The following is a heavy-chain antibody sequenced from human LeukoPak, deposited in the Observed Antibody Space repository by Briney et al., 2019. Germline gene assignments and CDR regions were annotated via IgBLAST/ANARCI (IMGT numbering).Heavy chain of an antibody. CDR1: GFTFSSYA. CDR3: AKQVQRYYYDSSGWFDP. V-gene: IGHV3-23*01. CDR2: ISGSGGST. D-gene: IGHD3-22*01. J-gene: IGHJ5*02. Sequence: GGSLGLSCAASGFTFSSYAMSWVRQAPGKGLEWVSAISGSGGSTYYADSVKGRFTISRGNSKNTLYLQMNSLRAEDTAVYYCAKQVQRYYYDSSGWFDPWGQGTLVTVSS.